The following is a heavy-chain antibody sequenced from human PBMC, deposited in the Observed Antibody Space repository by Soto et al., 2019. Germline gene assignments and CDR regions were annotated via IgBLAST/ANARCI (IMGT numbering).Heavy chain of an antibody. CDR1: GFTFSSYA. CDR2: ISGSGGST. Sequence: EVQVLESGGGLVQPGGSLRLSCAVSGFTFSSYAMSWVRQAPGKGLEWVSGISGSGGSTYSADSVKGRFTISRDNSRNTLFLQMNSLRPEDTAVYDCAKDRKSGSGWYWDYWGQGTLVTVSS. CDR3: AKDRKSGSGWYWDY. V-gene: IGHV3-23*01. D-gene: IGHD6-19*01. J-gene: IGHJ4*02.